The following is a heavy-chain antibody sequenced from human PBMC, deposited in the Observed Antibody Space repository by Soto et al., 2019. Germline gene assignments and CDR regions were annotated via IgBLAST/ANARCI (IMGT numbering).Heavy chain of an antibody. V-gene: IGHV3-23*01. CDR3: ASLAIFYQRTAMSDY. Sequence: EVQLLESGGGLVQPGVSLRLSCAASGFTFADFAMTWVRQAPGKGLEWISTIAASGISTYYADSVKGRFTISRENSKKKLYLQMKSLRADDTAVYYCASLAIFYQRTAMSDYCGQGTLVTVSS. J-gene: IGHJ4*02. D-gene: IGHD5-18*01. CDR2: IAASGIST. CDR1: GFTFADFA.